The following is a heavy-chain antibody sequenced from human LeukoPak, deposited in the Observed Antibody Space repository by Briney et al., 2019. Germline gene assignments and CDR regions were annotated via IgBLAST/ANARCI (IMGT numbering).Heavy chain of an antibody. CDR3: AKDPGRIVGATKDY. Sequence: QTGGSLRLSCAASGFTFSSYAMSWVRQAPGKGLEWVSAISGSGGSTYYADSVKGRFTISRDNSKNTLYLQMNSLRAEDTAVYYCAKDPGRIVGATKDYWGQGTLVTVSS. CDR1: GFTFSSYA. J-gene: IGHJ4*02. D-gene: IGHD1-26*01. CDR2: ISGSGGST. V-gene: IGHV3-23*01.